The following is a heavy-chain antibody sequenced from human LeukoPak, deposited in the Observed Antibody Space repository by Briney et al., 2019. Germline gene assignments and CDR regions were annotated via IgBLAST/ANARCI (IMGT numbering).Heavy chain of an antibody. D-gene: IGHD3-10*01. J-gene: IGHJ4*02. CDR2: ISASGGST. V-gene: IGHV3-23*01. CDR1: GFTFSGYG. CDR3: AKDRGFFYYGSGSSYYFDY. Sequence: GGSLRLSCAASGFTFSGYGMSWVRQAPGKGLEWVSAISASGGSTYHADSVKGRFTISRDNSENTLYLQMNSLRAEDTAVYFCAKDRGFFYYGSGSSYYFDYWGQGTLVTVSS.